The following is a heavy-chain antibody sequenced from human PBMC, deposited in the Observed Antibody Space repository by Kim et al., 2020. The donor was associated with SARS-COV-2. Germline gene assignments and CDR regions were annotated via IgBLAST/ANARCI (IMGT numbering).Heavy chain of an antibody. D-gene: IGHD6-19*01. V-gene: IGHV4-61*02. J-gene: IGHJ1*01. CDR3: ARGTMISSGWYVGVSLEYFQH. CDR2: IYTSGST. CDR1: GGSISSGSYY. Sequence: SETLSLTCTVSGGSISSGSYYWSWIRQPAGKGLEWIGRIYTSGSTNYNPSLKSRVTISVDTSKNQFSLKLSSVTAADTAVYYCARGTMISSGWYVGVSLEYFQHCGQGTLGTVSS.